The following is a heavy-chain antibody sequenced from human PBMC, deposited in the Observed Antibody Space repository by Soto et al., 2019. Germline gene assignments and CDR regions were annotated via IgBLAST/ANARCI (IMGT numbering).Heavy chain of an antibody. J-gene: IGHJ6*02. CDR3: AASIFYYGMDV. CDR1: GYSFTNYW. V-gene: IGHV5-51*01. CDR2: IYPGDSDT. Sequence: GESLKISCKGSGYSFTNYWIGWVRQMPGKGLEWMGIIYPGDSDTKYNPSFQGQVTISADKSITTTYLRWTSLKASDTAIYYCAASIFYYGMDVWGQGTTVTVSS.